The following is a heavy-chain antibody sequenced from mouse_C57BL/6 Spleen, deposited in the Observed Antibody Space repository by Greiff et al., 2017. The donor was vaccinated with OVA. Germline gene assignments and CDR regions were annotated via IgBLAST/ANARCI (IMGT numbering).Heavy chain of an antibody. CDR3: AKVSNPYYFDY. V-gene: IGHV5-6*01. CDR1: GFTFSSYG. J-gene: IGHJ2*01. Sequence: EVQLVESGGDLVKPGGSLKLSCAASGFTFSSYGMSWVRQTPDKRLEWVATISSGGSYTYYPDSVKGRFTISRDNAKNTLYLQMSSLKSEDTAMYYCAKVSNPYYFDYWGQGTTLTVSS. CDR2: ISSGGSYT. D-gene: IGHD2-5*01.